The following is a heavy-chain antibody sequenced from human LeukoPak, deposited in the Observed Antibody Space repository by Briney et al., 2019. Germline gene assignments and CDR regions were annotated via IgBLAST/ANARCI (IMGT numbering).Heavy chain of an antibody. CDR1: GFTPSSNY. CDR3: AKGQAVADDDY. CDR2: ISYDGSNK. Sequence: GGSLRLSCAASGFTPSSNYMSWVRQAPGKGLEWVAVISYDGSNKYYADSVKGRFTISRDNSKNTLYLQMNSLRAEDTAVYYCAKGQAVADDDYWGQGTLVTVSS. D-gene: IGHD6-19*01. V-gene: IGHV3-30*18. J-gene: IGHJ4*02.